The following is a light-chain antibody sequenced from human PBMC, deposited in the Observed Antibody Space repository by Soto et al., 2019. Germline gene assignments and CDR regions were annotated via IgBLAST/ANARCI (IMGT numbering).Light chain of an antibody. V-gene: IGLV2-11*01. Sequence: QSALTRPRSVSGSPGQSVTISCTGTTSDVGGYNYVSWYQQHPGKAPKLMIYHVTYRPSGVSNRYSGSKSGNSASLTISGLQADDEADYYCCSLTTSHTYVFGSGTKVTVL. J-gene: IGLJ1*01. CDR2: HVT. CDR1: TSDVGGYNY. CDR3: CSLTTSHTYV.